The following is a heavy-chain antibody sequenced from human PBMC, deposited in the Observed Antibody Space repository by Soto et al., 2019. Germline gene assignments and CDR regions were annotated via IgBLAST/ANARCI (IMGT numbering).Heavy chain of an antibody. V-gene: IGHV4-31*03. CDR1: GDSLSSGGHY. J-gene: IGHJ4*02. CDR3: SKGRLSFDF. Sequence: SETLSLTCTVSGDSLSSGGHYWSWIRQHPGKGLEWIGHIYDSVNTYYSPSLRSRVTISADMSKNQFSLNLRSVTAEDTAIYYCSKGRLSFDFWGQGTLVTVSS. CDR2: IYDSVNT.